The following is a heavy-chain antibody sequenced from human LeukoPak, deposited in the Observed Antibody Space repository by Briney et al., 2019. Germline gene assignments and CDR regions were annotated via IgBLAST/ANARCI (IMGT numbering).Heavy chain of an antibody. CDR3: ARGPLPDY. Sequence: GGSLRLSCAASGFTFDDYGMHWVRQAPGKGLEWVAFIRYDGIYKYYADSVKGRFTISRDNAKNSLYLQMNSLRAEDTAVYYCARGPLPDYWGQGTLVTVSS. CDR1: GFTFDDYG. J-gene: IGHJ4*02. V-gene: IGHV3-30*02. CDR2: IRYDGIYK.